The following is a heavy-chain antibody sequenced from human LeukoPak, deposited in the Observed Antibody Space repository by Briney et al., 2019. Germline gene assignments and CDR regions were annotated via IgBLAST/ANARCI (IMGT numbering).Heavy chain of an antibody. CDR2: IYPDDSDT. Sequence: GESLKISCKGSGYSFTTYWIGWVRQVPGKGLEWMGIIYPDDSDTRYSPSFQGQVTISADKSISTAYLQWSSLKASDTAMYYCARRDYISAYGQDILDYWGQGTLVTVSS. D-gene: IGHD3-22*01. CDR1: GYSFTTYW. CDR3: ARRDYISAYGQDILDY. J-gene: IGHJ4*02. V-gene: IGHV5-51*01.